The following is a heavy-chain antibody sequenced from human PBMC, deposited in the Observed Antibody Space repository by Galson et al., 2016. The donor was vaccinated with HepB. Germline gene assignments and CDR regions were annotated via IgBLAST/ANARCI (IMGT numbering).Heavy chain of an antibody. V-gene: IGHV3-64*02. CDR2: ITSNGGDT. J-gene: IGHJ6*02. D-gene: IGHD6-6*01. CDR1: GFTFSTYP. Sequence: SLRLSCAASGFTFSTYPMHWVRQAPGKGLEYVSGITSNGGDTYYADSVKGRFTISRDNSKNTVYLQMGSLRAEDMAVYYCARRPPYYYRGMDVWGQGTTVTVSS. CDR3: ARRPPYYYRGMDV.